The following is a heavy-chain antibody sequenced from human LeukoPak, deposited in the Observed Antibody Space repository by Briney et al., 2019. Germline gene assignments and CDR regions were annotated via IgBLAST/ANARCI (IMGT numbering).Heavy chain of an antibody. CDR1: GYTLTELS. J-gene: IGHJ4*02. CDR2: MNPNSGNT. D-gene: IGHD2-15*01. Sequence: ASVKVSCKVSGYTLTELSMHWVRQAPGKGLEWMGWMNPNSGNTGYAQKFQGRVTMTRNTSISTAYMELSSLRSEDTAVYYCARAGGYCGRISCPYYFDYWGQGSLVAVSS. V-gene: IGHV1-8*01. CDR3: ARAGGYCGRISCPYYFDY.